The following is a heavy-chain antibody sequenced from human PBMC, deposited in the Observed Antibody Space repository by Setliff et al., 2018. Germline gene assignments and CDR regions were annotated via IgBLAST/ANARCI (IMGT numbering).Heavy chain of an antibody. D-gene: IGHD5-12*01. Sequence: SETLSLTCAVSGFSITNGYYWGWIRQSPGKGLEWIGNIFQSGITFYNPSLKSRVTMSLDTSQNQFSLKLRSVTAADTAVYFRARLGGLLVATMPFDYWGQGTLVTVSS. V-gene: IGHV4-38-2*01. J-gene: IGHJ4*02. CDR3: ARLGGLLVATMPFDY. CDR1: GFSITNGYY. CDR2: IFQSGIT.